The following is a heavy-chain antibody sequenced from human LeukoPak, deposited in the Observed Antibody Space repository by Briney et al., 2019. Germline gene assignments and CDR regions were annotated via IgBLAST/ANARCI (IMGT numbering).Heavy chain of an antibody. D-gene: IGHD2-2*01. CDR3: AKDYRYCSSTSCYAPEYFQH. CDR1: GFTFSSYA. Sequence: GGSLRLPCAASGFTFSSYAMSWVRQAPGKGLEWVSAISGSGGSTYYADSVKGRFTISRDNSKNTLYLQMNSLRAEDTAVYYCAKDYRYCSSTSCYAPEYFQHWGQGTLVTVSS. V-gene: IGHV3-23*01. CDR2: ISGSGGST. J-gene: IGHJ1*01.